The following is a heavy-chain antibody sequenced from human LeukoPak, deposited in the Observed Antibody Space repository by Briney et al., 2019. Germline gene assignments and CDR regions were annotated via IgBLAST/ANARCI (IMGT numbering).Heavy chain of an antibody. CDR1: GGSISSGGYY. Sequence: PSETLSLTCTVSGGSISSGGYYWSWIRQHPGKGLEWIGYIYCSGSTYYNPSLKSRVTISVDTSKNQFSLKLSSVTAADTAVYYCARETYYDILTGYHNWFDPWGQGTLVTVSS. V-gene: IGHV4-31*03. CDR3: ARETYYDILTGYHNWFDP. D-gene: IGHD3-9*01. J-gene: IGHJ5*02. CDR2: IYCSGST.